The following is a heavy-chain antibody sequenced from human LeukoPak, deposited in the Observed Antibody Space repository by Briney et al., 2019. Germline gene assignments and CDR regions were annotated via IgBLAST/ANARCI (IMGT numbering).Heavy chain of an antibody. J-gene: IGHJ4*02. Sequence: GGSLRLSCAASGFTFSSYSMNWVRQAPGKGLEWVAVISYDGSNKYYADSVKGRFTISRDNSKNTLYLQMNSLRAEDTAVYYCAREGRLGELSPMDYWSQGTLVTVSS. CDR3: AREGRLGELSPMDY. V-gene: IGHV3-30*03. CDR2: ISYDGSNK. CDR1: GFTFSSYS. D-gene: IGHD3-16*02.